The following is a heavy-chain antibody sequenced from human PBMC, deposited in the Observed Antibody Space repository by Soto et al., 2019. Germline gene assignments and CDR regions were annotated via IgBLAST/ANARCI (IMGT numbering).Heavy chain of an antibody. V-gene: IGHV3-21*01. CDR3: ARETGYSSGWRQDY. CDR2: ISSSSSYI. CDR1: GFTFSSYS. Sequence: GGSLRLSCAAFGFTFSSYSMNWVRQALGKGLEWVSSISSSSSYIYYADSVKGRFTISRDNAKNSLYLQMNSLRVEDTAVYYCARETGYSSGWRQDYWGQGTLVTVSS. D-gene: IGHD6-19*01. J-gene: IGHJ4*02.